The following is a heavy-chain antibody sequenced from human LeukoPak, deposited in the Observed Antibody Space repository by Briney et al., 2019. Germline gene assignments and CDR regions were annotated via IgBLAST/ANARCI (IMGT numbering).Heavy chain of an antibody. Sequence: ASVKVSCKASGYTFTTYCISWVRQAPGQGLEWMGWISASNSNTKYAQNLQGRVTMTTDTFTSTAYMELRSLRSDDTAVYYCARDRSEFGDYGGFWGQGTLVTVSS. CDR2: ISASNSNT. V-gene: IGHV1-18*01. J-gene: IGHJ4*02. D-gene: IGHD4-17*01. CDR3: ARDRSEFGDYGGF. CDR1: GYTFTTYC.